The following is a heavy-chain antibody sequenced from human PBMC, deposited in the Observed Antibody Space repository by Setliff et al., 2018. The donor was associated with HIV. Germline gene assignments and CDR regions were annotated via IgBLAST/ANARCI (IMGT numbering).Heavy chain of an antibody. V-gene: IGHV1-18*04. D-gene: IGHD3-22*01. J-gene: IGHJ6*02. Sequence: ASVKVSCKASGYTFTSYYMHWVRQAPGQGLEWMGWISTYSDETSSSQNLQGRLTMTTDTSTGTAYMELRSLRSDDTAVYYCARAGYYYDSSALAPYYYYGMDVWGQGTTVTVSS. CDR1: GYTFTSYY. CDR2: ISTYSDET. CDR3: ARAGYYYDSSALAPYYYYGMDV.